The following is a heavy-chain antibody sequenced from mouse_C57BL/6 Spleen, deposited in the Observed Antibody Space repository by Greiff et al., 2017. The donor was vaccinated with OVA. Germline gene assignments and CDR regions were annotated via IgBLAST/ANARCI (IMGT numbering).Heavy chain of an antibody. CDR3: AREIYYDYVAFAY. J-gene: IGHJ3*01. Sequence: VQLQQSGPELVKPGASVKISCKASGYSFTGYYMNWVKQSPEKSLEWIGEINPSTGGTTYNQKFKAKATLTVDKSSSTAYMQLKSLTSEDSAVYYCAREIYYDYVAFAYWGQGTLVTVSA. D-gene: IGHD2-4*01. CDR2: INPSTGGT. CDR1: GYSFTGYY. V-gene: IGHV1-42*01.